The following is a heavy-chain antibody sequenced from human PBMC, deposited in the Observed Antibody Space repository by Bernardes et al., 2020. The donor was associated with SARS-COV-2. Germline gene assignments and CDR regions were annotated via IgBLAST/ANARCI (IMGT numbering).Heavy chain of an antibody. Sequence: GGSLRLSCAASGFTFSSYSMNWVRQAPGKGLEWVSYISSSSSTIYYADSVKGGFTISRDNAKNSLYLQMNSLRAEDTAVYYCARKSGWFDPWGQGTLVTVSS. CDR2: ISSSSSTI. J-gene: IGHJ5*02. CDR3: ARKSGWFDP. D-gene: IGHD3-10*01. V-gene: IGHV3-48*01. CDR1: GFTFSSYS.